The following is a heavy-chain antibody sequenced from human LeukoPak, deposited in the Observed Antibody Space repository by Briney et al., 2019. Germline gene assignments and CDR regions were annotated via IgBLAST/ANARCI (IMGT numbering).Heavy chain of an antibody. J-gene: IGHJ1*01. V-gene: IGHV3-30-3*01. CDR3: ARDPLRYCSSTSCSRYFQH. CDR1: GFTFSSYA. Sequence: PGRSLRLSCAASGFTFSSYAMHWVRQAPGKGLEWVAVISYDGSNKYYADSVKGRFTISRDNSKNTLYLQMNSLRAEDTAVYYCARDPLRYCSSTSCSRYFQHWGQGTLVTVSS. D-gene: IGHD2-2*01. CDR2: ISYDGSNK.